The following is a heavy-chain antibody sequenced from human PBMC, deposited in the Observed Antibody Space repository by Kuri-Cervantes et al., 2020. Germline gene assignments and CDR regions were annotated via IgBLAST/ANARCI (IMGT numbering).Heavy chain of an antibody. D-gene: IGHD3-10*01. J-gene: IGHJ4*02. Sequence: GESLKISCAASGFTFSSYGMHWVRQAPGKGLEWVANIKQDGSEKYYVDSVKGRFTISRDNAKNSLYLQMNSLRAEDTAVYFCTNWRGGGDYWGQGTLVTVSS. CDR3: TNWRGGGDY. CDR1: GFTFSSYG. CDR2: IKQDGSEK. V-gene: IGHV3-7*01.